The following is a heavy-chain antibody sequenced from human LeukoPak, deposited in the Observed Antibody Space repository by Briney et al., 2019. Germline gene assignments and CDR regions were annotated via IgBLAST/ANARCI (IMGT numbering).Heavy chain of an antibody. CDR3: ARGMTGSYYYYYYGMDV. V-gene: IGHV3-53*04. J-gene: IGHJ6*02. Sequence: GGSLRLSCAASGFTVSSNYMSWVRQAPGKGLEWVSVIYSGGSIYYADSVKGRFTISRHNSKNTLYLQMNSLRAEDTAVYYCARGMTGSYYYYYYGMDVWGQGTTVTVSS. CDR2: IYSGGSI. D-gene: IGHD1-26*01. CDR1: GFTVSSNY.